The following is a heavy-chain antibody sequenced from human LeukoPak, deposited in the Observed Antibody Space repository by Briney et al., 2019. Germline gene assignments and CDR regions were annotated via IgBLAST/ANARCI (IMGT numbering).Heavy chain of an antibody. CDR3: TPTRTGQAEGAFDP. CDR1: GFTDSINY. V-gene: IGHV3-66*01. Sequence: GVSLRLFCGASGFTDSINYLSWARQAPGKGLEWVSVIYCGGSTYFAASVKGRFTISRDNSKNTLYLQINSLRAEDTAVYFCTPTRTGQAEGAFDPWGQGTLVTVSS. J-gene: IGHJ5*02. CDR2: IYCGGST. D-gene: IGHD3/OR15-3a*01.